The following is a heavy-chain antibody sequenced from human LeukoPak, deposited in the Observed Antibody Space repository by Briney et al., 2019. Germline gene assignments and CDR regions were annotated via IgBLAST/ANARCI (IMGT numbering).Heavy chain of an antibody. CDR1: GGSFSGYY. J-gene: IGHJ4*02. Sequence: SETLSLTCAVYGGSFSGYYWSWIRQPPGKGLEWIGEINHSGSTNYNPSLKSRVTTSVDTSKNQFSLKLSSVTAADTAVYYCARGRFRVYAPYYFDYWGQGTLVTVSS. CDR2: INHSGST. V-gene: IGHV4-34*01. CDR3: ARGRFRVYAPYYFDY. D-gene: IGHD2-8*01.